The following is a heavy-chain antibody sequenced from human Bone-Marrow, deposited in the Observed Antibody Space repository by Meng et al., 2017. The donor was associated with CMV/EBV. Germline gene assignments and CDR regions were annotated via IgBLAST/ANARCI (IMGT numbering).Heavy chain of an antibody. CDR2: ISYDGSNK. D-gene: IGHD3-9*01. Sequence: HVQLVESGGGVVQPGRSLRLSCAASGFTFSSYGMHWGRQAPGKGLKWVAVISYDGSNKYYADSVKGRFTISRDNSKNTLYLQMNSLRAEDTAVYYCARDYYHNWGQGTLVTVAS. CDR1: GFTFSSYG. J-gene: IGHJ4*02. CDR3: ARDYYHN. V-gene: IGHV3-30-3*01.